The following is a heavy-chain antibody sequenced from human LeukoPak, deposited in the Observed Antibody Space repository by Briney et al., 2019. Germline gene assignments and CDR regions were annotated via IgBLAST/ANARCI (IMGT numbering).Heavy chain of an antibody. J-gene: IGHJ5*02. D-gene: IGHD5-24*01. V-gene: IGHV3-33*06. CDR1: GFTFSSYG. CDR2: IWYDGSNN. Sequence: GGSLRLSCAASGFTFSSYGMHWVRQAPGKGLEWVAVIWYDGSNNYYADSVKGRFTISRDNSKNTLYLQMNSLRAEDTAVYYCAKEAGDGYNNWFDPWGQGTLVTVSS. CDR3: AKEAGDGYNNWFDP.